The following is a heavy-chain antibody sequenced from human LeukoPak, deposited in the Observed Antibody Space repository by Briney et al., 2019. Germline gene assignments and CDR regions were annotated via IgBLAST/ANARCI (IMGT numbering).Heavy chain of an antibody. Sequence: PGGSLRLSCAASGFTFSSYAMSWVRQAPGKGLEWVSAICGSGGSTYYADSVKGRFTISRDNSKNTLHLQMNSLRAEDTAVYYCAKNYCSSTSCYTGGYYWGQGTLVTVSS. V-gene: IGHV3-23*01. CDR1: GFTFSSYA. J-gene: IGHJ4*02. CDR2: ICGSGGST. CDR3: AKNYCSSTSCYTGGYY. D-gene: IGHD2-2*02.